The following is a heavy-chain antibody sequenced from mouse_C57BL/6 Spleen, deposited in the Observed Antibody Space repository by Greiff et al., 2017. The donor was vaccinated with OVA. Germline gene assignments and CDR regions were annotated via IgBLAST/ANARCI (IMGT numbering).Heavy chain of an antibody. Sequence: QVQLKQSGAELVRPGSSVKLSCKASGYTFTSYWMDWVKQRPGQGLEWIGNIYPSDSETHYNQKFKDKATLTVDKSSSTAYMQLSSLTSEDSAVYYCARGGVGNYGNYDYWGQGTTLTVSS. D-gene: IGHD2-1*01. V-gene: IGHV1-61*01. CDR3: ARGGVGNYGNYDY. J-gene: IGHJ2*01. CDR2: IYPSDSET. CDR1: GYTFTSYW.